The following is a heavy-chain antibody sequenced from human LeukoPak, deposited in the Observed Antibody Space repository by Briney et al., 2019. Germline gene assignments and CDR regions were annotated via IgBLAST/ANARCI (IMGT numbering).Heavy chain of an antibody. CDR2: ISWNSGSI. CDR1: GFTFDDYA. J-gene: IGHJ4*02. D-gene: IGHD2-15*01. V-gene: IGHV3-9*01. CDR3: AKRGLAAADRWNPFDY. Sequence: GRSLRLPCAASGFTFDDYAMHWVRQAPGKGLEWVSGISWNSGSIGYADSVKGRFTISRDYAKNSLYLQMNSLRAEDTALYYCAKRGLAAADRWNPFDYWGQGTLVTFSS.